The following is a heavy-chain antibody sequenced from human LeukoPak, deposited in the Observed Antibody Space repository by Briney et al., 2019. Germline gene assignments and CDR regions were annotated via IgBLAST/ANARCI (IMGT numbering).Heavy chain of an antibody. CDR2: ISTSNGDT. J-gene: IGHJ5*02. D-gene: IGHD1-14*01. CDR1: GYTFTNSD. Sequence: GAAVKVSCRASGYTFTNSDITWVRQAPGQGLELMGRISTSNGDTNYAAKLQGRVTMTTDTSTSTVYMELGSLTFDDTAVYFCARDPYHRLGPPLDLWGQGTLVTVSS. V-gene: IGHV1-18*01. CDR3: ARDPYHRLGPPLDL.